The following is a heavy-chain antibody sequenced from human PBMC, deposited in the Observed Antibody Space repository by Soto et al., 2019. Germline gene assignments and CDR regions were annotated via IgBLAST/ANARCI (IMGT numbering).Heavy chain of an antibody. Sequence: SETLSLTCSIYSGSFSGYYWSWIRQPPGKGLEWIGEISQSGNTNYSPSLKSRVSISIDTSKKQFSLNLASVSAADTAVYYCARARLGPEQRMDVWGQGTTVTVSS. CDR2: ISQSGNT. J-gene: IGHJ6*02. CDR3: ARARLGPEQRMDV. CDR1: SGSFSGYY. D-gene: IGHD5-12*01. V-gene: IGHV4-34*01.